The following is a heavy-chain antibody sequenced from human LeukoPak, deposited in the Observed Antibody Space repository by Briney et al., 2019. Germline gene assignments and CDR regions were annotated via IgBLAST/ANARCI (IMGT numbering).Heavy chain of an antibody. V-gene: IGHV1-18*04. CDR1: GYTFTSYG. CDR2: ISAYNGNT. Sequence: ASVKVSCKASGYTFTSYGISWVRQAPGQGLEWMGWISAYNGNTNYAQKLQGRVTMTTDTSTSTAYMEPRSLRSDDTAVYYCARDSGPAQFDAFDIWGQGTMVTVSS. J-gene: IGHJ3*02. D-gene: IGHD5-24*01. CDR3: ARDSGPAQFDAFDI.